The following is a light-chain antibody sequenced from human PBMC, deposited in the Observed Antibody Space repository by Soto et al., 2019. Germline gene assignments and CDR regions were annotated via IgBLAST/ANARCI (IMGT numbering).Light chain of an antibody. J-gene: IGKJ5*01. Sequence: DIQLTQSPSSLSASVVDRVSFTWRVSQGNRSYLNWYRQKPGKDPKLLMYSASNFQSGVPSRSSGSGSGTDFTLTVSSLQPEDVADYGQRTYNALITFGQGTRLEIK. CDR1: QGNRSY. CDR2: SAS. V-gene: IGKV1-27*01. CDR3: QRTYNALIT.